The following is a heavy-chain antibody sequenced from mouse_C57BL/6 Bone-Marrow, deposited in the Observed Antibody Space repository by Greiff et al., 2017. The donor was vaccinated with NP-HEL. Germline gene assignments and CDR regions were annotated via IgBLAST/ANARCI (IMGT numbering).Heavy chain of an antibody. CDR1: GYTFTSYW. J-gene: IGHJ3*01. Sequence: QVQLQQSGAELVMPGASVKLSCKASGYTFTSYWMHWVKQRPGQGLEWIGEIDPSDSYTNYNQKFKGKSTLTVDKSSSTAYMQLSSLTSEDSAVYYCARDWGGFAWFAYWGQGTLVTVSA. CDR3: ARDWGGFAWFAY. CDR2: IDPSDSYT. D-gene: IGHD4-1*01. V-gene: IGHV1-69*01.